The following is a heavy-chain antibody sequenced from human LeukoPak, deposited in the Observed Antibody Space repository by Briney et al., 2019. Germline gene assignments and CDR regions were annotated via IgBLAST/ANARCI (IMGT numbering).Heavy chain of an antibody. J-gene: IGHJ6*02. V-gene: IGHV3-21*01. CDR3: AREGEDILTGLGYYGMDV. CDR2: ISSSSSYI. Sequence: GGPLRLSCAASGFTFSSYSMNWVRQAPGKGLEWVSSISSSSSYIYYADSVKGRFTISRDNAKNSLYLQMNSLRAEDTAVYYCAREGEDILTGLGYYGMDVWGQGTTVTVSS. D-gene: IGHD3-9*01. CDR1: GFTFSSYS.